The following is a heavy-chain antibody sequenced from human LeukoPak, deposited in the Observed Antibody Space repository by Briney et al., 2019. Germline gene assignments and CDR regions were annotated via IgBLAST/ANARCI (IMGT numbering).Heavy chain of an antibody. CDR2: ISSSSSTI. CDR1: GFTVSSNY. V-gene: IGHV3-48*01. Sequence: GGSLRLSCAASGFTVSSNYMNWVRQAPGKGLEWLSYISSSSSTINYADSVKGRFTISRDKAKNSLYLQMNSLRAEDTAVYYCARVGVVIPKGDAFDIWGQGTMVTVSS. CDR3: ARVGVVIPKGDAFDI. J-gene: IGHJ3*02. D-gene: IGHD3-3*01.